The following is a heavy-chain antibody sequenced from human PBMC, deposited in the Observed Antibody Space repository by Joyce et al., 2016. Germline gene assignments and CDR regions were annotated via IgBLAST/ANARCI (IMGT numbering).Heavy chain of an antibody. D-gene: IGHD3-22*01. CDR1: GGTRSKYT. Sequence: QVQLVQSGAEVKKPGSSVKVSCKASGGTRSKYTISWVRQAPGQGREWMGRNIPSLGIANFAQKFQGRVTLSADRSTDTAYMELSSLRFEDTAIYYCARDDFYDSTDYREYFQHWGQGTLVTVSS. V-gene: IGHV1-69*08. CDR2: NIPSLGIA. J-gene: IGHJ1*01. CDR3: ARDDFYDSTDYREYFQH.